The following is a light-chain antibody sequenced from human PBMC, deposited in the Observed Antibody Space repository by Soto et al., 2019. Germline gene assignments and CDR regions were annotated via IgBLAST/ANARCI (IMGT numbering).Light chain of an antibody. V-gene: IGKV1-5*03. CDR3: QQYNSYSLT. CDR1: QSISSW. J-gene: IGKJ4*01. Sequence: DIQMTQSPSTLSVSVGDRVTITCRASQSISSWLAWYQQKPGKAPKLLIYKASSIPSGVPSRFSGSGSGTEFTLTISSLQPDDFATYYCQQYNSYSLTFGGGTKVEIK. CDR2: KAS.